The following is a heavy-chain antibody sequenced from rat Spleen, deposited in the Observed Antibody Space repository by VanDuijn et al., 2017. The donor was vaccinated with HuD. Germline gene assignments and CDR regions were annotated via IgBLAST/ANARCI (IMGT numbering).Heavy chain of an antibody. CDR3: ARDYYSGFDY. Sequence: QVQLKESGPGLVQPSQTLSLTCTVAGFSLTTYNVHWVRQPPGKGLEWMGVIWGNGNANYNSALKSRLSISRDTSKSQVFLKRSGLQTEDTATYYCARDYYSGFDYWGQGVMVTVSS. CDR1: GFSLTTYN. J-gene: IGHJ2*01. D-gene: IGHD1-1*01. CDR2: IWGNGNA. V-gene: IGHV2-13*01.